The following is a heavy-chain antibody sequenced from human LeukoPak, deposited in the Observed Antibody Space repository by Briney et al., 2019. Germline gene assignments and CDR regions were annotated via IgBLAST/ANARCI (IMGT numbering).Heavy chain of an antibody. CDR3: ARDAPVGATLNSAFDI. Sequence: PGGSLRLSCAASGFTFSDYYMSWIRQAPGKGLEWVSYISSSGSTIYYADSVKGRFTISRDNAKNSLYLQMNSLRAEDTAVYYCARDAPVGATLNSAFDIWGQGTMVTVSS. D-gene: IGHD1-26*01. V-gene: IGHV3-11*01. J-gene: IGHJ3*02. CDR2: ISSSGSTI. CDR1: GFTFSDYY.